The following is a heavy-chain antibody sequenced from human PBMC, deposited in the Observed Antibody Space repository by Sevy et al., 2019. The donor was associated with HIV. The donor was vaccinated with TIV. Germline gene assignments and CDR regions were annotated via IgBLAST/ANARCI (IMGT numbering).Heavy chain of an antibody. CDR2: IKEDGSVK. J-gene: IGHJ4*02. D-gene: IGHD6-13*01. V-gene: IGHV3-7*01. Sequence: GGFLRLSCEASGFTFSNYWMSWVRQAPGKGLEWVANIKEDGSVKYYVDSVKGRFTISRDNAKNSVYLQMNTLRAEDTAIYYCVRAIGAAGSYWGQGTLVSVSS. CDR3: VRAIGAAGSY. CDR1: GFTFSNYW.